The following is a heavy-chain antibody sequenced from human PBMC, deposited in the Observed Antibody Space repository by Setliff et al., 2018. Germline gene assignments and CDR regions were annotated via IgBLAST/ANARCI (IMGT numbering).Heavy chain of an antibody. J-gene: IGHJ5*02. Sequence: LSLTCAVYGGSFSGYYWSWIRQPPGKGLEWIGEINHSGSTNYNPSLKSRVTISVDTSKNQFSLKLSSVTAADTAVYYCARLYIVVVVAATPAWFDPWGQGTLVTVSS. D-gene: IGHD2-15*01. V-gene: IGHV4-34*01. CDR1: GGSFSGYY. CDR3: ARLYIVVVVAATPAWFDP. CDR2: INHSGST.